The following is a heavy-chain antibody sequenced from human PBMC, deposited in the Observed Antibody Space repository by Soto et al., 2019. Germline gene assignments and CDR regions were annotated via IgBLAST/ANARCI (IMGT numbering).Heavy chain of an antibody. CDR3: TGDASRDSSARGGFDP. CDR2: ISSNSAYI. D-gene: IGHD6-13*01. CDR1: GFTFRSFT. Sequence: GGSLRLSCAASGFTFRSFTMNWVRQAPGKGLEWVSTISSNSAYIYYTDALRGRFTISRDNAKNSLHLQMNSLRAEDTAVYYCTGDASRDSSARGGFDPWGPGTLVTVSS. V-gene: IGHV3-21*01. J-gene: IGHJ5*02.